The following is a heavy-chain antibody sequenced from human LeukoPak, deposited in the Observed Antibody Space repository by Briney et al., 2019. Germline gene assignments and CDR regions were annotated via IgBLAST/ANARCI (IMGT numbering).Heavy chain of an antibody. D-gene: IGHD6-19*01. CDR3: AKDRVAVAGPNLFDY. CDR2: IWYDGSNK. CDR1: GFTFSNYA. Sequence: GGSLRLSCAASGFTFSNYAMSWVRQAPGKGLEWVAVIWYDGSNKYYADSVKGRFTISRDNSKNTLYLQMNSLRAEDTAVYYCAKDRVAVAGPNLFDYWGQGTVVTVSS. V-gene: IGHV3-33*06. J-gene: IGHJ4*02.